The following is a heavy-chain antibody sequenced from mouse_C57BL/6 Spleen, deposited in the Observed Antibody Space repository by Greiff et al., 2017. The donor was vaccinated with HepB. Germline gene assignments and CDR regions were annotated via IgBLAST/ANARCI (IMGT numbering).Heavy chain of an antibody. CDR3: ARRDYEDFDV. D-gene: IGHD2-4*01. V-gene: IGHV1-26*01. J-gene: IGHJ1*03. Sequence: EVKLQQSGPELVKPGASVKISCKASGYTFTDYYMNWVKQSHGKSLEWIGDINPNNGGTSYNQKFKGKATLTVDKSSSTAYMELRSLTSEDSAVYYCARRDYEDFDVWGTGTTVTVSS. CDR2: INPNNGGT. CDR1: GYTFTDYY.